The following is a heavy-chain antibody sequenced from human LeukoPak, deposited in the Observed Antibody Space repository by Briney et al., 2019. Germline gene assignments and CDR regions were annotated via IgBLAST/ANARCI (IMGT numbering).Heavy chain of an antibody. CDR3: ARDTAYYYYYYMDV. V-gene: IGHV4-61*02. CDR1: GGSISSGSYY. Sequence: SETLSLTCTVSGGSISSGSYYWSWIRQPAGKGLEWIGRIYTSGSTNYNPSLKSRVTISVDTSKNQFSLKLSSVTAADTAVYYCARDTAYYYYYYMDVWGKGTTVTISS. J-gene: IGHJ6*03. D-gene: IGHD5-18*01. CDR2: IYTSGST.